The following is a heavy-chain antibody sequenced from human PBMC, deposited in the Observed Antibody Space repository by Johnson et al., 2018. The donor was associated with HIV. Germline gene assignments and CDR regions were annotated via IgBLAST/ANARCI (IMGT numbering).Heavy chain of an antibody. CDR3: ARESRGSGWGIDAFDI. V-gene: IGHV3-53*01. Sequence: VQLVESGGGLIQPGGSLRLSCAASGFTVNSNYMSWVRQAPGKGLEWVSVIYTGGNTHYADSVKGRFTISRDNSKNTLYLQMNSLRAEDTAVYYCARESRGSGWGIDAFDIWGQGTMVTVSS. D-gene: IGHD6-19*01. CDR1: GFTVNSNY. J-gene: IGHJ3*02. CDR2: IYTGGNT.